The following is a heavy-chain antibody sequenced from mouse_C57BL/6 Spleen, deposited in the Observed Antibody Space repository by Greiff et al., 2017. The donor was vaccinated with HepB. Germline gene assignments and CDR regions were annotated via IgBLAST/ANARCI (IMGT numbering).Heavy chain of an antibody. D-gene: IGHD1-1*01. Sequence: QVQLQQSGPELVKPGASVKISCKASGYAFSSSWMNWVKQRPGKGLEWIGRIYPGDGDTNYNGKFKGKATLTADKSSSTAYMQLSSLTSEDSAVYFCAREGPYYGSSYGDLDYWGQGTTLTVSS. CDR2: IYPGDGDT. CDR1: GYAFSSSW. J-gene: IGHJ2*01. CDR3: AREGPYYGSSYGDLDY. V-gene: IGHV1-82*01.